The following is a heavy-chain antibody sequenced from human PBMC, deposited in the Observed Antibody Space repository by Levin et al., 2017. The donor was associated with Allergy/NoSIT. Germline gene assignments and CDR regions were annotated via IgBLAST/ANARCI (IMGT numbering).Heavy chain of an antibody. CDR1: GFIFADHY. J-gene: IGHJ4*02. CDR2: SRDRARRHTL. Sequence: GESLKISCAASGFIFADHYMDWLRQAPGKGLEWIARSRDRARRHTLEYAASVKGRFIISRDFSKNSVFLQMNSLRTEDTAVYYCSRSLFGEGNFDFWGQGTLVTVSS. CDR3: SRSLFGEGNFDF. V-gene: IGHV3-72*01. D-gene: IGHD3-16*01.